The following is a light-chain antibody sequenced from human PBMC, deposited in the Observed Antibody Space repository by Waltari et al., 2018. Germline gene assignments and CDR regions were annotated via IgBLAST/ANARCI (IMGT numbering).Light chain of an antibody. CDR2: DAS. CDR1: QSVSSY. J-gene: IGKJ5*01. Sequence: EIVLTQSPATLSLSPGERATLSCRASQSVSSYLAWYQRKPGQAPRLLIYDASNRATGIPARFSGSGSGTDFTLTISSLEPEDFAVYYCQQRSNGGYFFGQGTRLEIK. CDR3: QQRSNGGYF. V-gene: IGKV3-11*01.